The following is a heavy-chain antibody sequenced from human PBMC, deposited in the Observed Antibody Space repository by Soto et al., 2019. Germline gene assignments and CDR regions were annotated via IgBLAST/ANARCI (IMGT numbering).Heavy chain of an antibody. CDR3: AKDLTMTTVTTSRPEIFDY. J-gene: IGHJ4*02. Sequence: PGGSLRLSCAASGFTFSSYAMSWVRQAPGKGLEWVSAISGSGGSTYYADSVKGRFTISRDNSKNTLYLQMNSLRAEDTAVYYSAKDLTMTTVTTSRPEIFDYWGQGTLVTVSS. CDR1: GFTFSSYA. CDR2: ISGSGGST. V-gene: IGHV3-23*01. D-gene: IGHD4-17*01.